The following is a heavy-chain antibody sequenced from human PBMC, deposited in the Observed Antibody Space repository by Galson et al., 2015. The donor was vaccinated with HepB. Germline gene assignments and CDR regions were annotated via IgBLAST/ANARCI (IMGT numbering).Heavy chain of an antibody. J-gene: IGHJ5*02. CDR2: IHYSGST. CDR3: ARVPGYYDSSGSNWFDP. CDR1: GGSISSGDYY. Sequence: LSLTCTVSGGSISSGDYYWSWIRQPPGKGLEWIGYIHYSGSTYYNPSLKSRVTISVDTSKNQFSLKLSSVTAADTAVYYCARVPGYYDSSGSNWFDPWDPGTLVTVSS. D-gene: IGHD3-22*01. V-gene: IGHV4-30-4*01.